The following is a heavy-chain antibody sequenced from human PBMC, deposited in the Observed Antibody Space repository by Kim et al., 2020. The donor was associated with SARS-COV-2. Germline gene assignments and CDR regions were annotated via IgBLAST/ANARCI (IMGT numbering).Heavy chain of an antibody. CDR2: ISWNSGSI. Sequence: GGSLRLSCAASGFTFDDYAMHWVRQAPGKGLEWVSGISWNSGSIGYADSVKGRFTISRDNAKNSLYLQMNSLRAEDTALYYCAKYGHYGSRSYYWGPNW. CDR3: AKYGHYGSRSYYWGPNW. CDR1: GFTFDDYA. V-gene: IGHV3-9*01. J-gene: IGHJ5*01. D-gene: IGHD3-10*01.